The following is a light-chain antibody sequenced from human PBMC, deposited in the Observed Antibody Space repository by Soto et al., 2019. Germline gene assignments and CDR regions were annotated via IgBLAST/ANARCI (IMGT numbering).Light chain of an antibody. Sequence: DIQMTQSPYTLSGSVGDRVTITCRASQTIISWLAWYQQKPGKAPKLLIYKASTLKSGVPARFSGSGSGTEFTLTISSLQPDDFATYYCQHYNSYSEAFGQGPKVELK. CDR3: QHYNSYSEA. CDR2: KAS. CDR1: QTIISW. J-gene: IGKJ1*01. V-gene: IGKV1-5*03.